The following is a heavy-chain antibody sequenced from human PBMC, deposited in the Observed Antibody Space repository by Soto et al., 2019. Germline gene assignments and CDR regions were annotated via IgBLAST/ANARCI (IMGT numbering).Heavy chain of an antibody. D-gene: IGHD4-4*01. CDR1: GGSFSGYY. V-gene: IGHV4-34*01. J-gene: IGHJ6*03. Sequence: SETLSLTCAVYGGSFSGYYWSWIRQPPGKGLEWIGEINHSGSTNYNPSLKSRVTISVDTSKNQFSLKLSSVTAADTAVYYCARLHMGYSSHYYYYYMDVWGKGTTVTVSS. CDR2: INHSGST. CDR3: ARLHMGYSSHYYYYYMDV.